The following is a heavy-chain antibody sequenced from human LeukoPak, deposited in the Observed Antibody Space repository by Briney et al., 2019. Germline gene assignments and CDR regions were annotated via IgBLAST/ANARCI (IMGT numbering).Heavy chain of an antibody. V-gene: IGHV1-69*04. D-gene: IGHD3-22*01. CDR1: GGTCSSYA. CDR2: IIPIFGIA. CDR3: ARADYYDSSGYSFDY. Sequence: GASVKVSCKASGGTCSSYAISWGRQAPGQGLEWMGRIIPIFGIANYAQKFQGRGTITAGKPTSTAYMELSSLRSEDTAVYYCARADYYDSSGYSFDYWGQGTLVTVSS. J-gene: IGHJ4*02.